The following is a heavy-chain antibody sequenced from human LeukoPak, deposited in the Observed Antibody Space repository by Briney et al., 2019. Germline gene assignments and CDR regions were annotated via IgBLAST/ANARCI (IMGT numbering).Heavy chain of an antibody. CDR1: GGSISSYY. CDR3: ARTTEGGYTYGYFYYYYYMDV. J-gene: IGHJ6*03. D-gene: IGHD5-18*01. V-gene: IGHV4-59*01. Sequence: SETLSLTCTVSGGSISSYYWSWIRQPPGKGLEWIGYIYYSGSTNYNPSLKSRVTISVDTSKNQFSLKLTSVTAADTAVYYCARTTEGGYTYGYFYYYYYMDVWGKGTTVTISS. CDR2: IYYSGST.